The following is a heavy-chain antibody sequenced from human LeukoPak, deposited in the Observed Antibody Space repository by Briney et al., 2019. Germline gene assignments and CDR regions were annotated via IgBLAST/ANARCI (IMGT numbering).Heavy chain of an antibody. Sequence: GGSLRLSCAASGFTFSSYSMNWVRQAPGKGLEWVSSISSSSSYIYYADSVKGRFTISRDNAKNSLYLQMNSLRDDDTAVYYCARESSNYFDYWGQGTLVTVSS. CDR2: ISSSSSYI. CDR3: ARESSNYFDY. J-gene: IGHJ4*02. V-gene: IGHV3-21*01. CDR1: GFTFSSYS.